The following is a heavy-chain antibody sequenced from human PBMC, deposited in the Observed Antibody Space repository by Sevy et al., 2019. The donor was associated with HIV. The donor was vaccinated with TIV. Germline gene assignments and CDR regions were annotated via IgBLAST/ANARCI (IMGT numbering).Heavy chain of an antibody. CDR1: GFTFSGPW. CDR3: ARYLVGN. V-gene: IGHV3-7*01. Sequence: GGSLRLSCAASGFTFSGPWMTWVRHAPGQGLEWVANLKQDGSEKYYVDSVRGRFTISRDNAYNSLYLQMNSLRAEDTAVYYCARYLVGNWGQGTLVTVSS. D-gene: IGHD1-26*01. CDR2: LKQDGSEK. J-gene: IGHJ1*01.